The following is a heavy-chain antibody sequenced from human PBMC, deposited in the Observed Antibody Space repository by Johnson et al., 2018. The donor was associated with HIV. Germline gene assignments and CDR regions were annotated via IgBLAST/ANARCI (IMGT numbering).Heavy chain of an antibody. D-gene: IGHD6-13*01. CDR3: GKCIWGSSLIDAFDI. CDR2: INSDGSST. V-gene: IGHV3-74*02. Sequence: VQLVESGGGVVQPGRSLRLSCAASGFTFSSYWMHWVRHVPGKGLVWVSRINSDGSSTSYADSVKGRFTISRDNAKNTLDLKMNSLRAEDTAVYYCGKCIWGSSLIDAFDIWGQGTMVTVSS. CDR1: GFTFSSYW. J-gene: IGHJ3*02.